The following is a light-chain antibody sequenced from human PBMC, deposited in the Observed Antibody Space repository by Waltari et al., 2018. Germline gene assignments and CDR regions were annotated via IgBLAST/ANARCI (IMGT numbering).Light chain of an antibody. V-gene: IGLV1-40*01. Sequence: QSVLTQPPSVSGAPGQRVTISCTGRPSNIGAGSAVHWYQQPPRTAPKLLIYNNHDRPSGVPDRFSGPRSGTSASLAITGLQAEDEADYYCQSFDTSLSGYVVFGGGTKLTVL. CDR3: QSFDTSLSGYVV. CDR1: PSNIGAGSA. CDR2: NNH. J-gene: IGLJ2*01.